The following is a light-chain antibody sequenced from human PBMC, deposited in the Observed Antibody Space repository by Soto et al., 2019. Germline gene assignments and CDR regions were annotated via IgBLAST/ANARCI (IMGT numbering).Light chain of an antibody. Sequence: DIQMSQSPSSLSASVGDRVTITCQASQDITNYLSWYQQKPGKAPKLLIYDASNLETGVPSRFRGSGSGTDFTFSISSLQPEDIETYYCQQYDDLPYTFGQGTKLEIK. CDR2: DAS. V-gene: IGKV1-33*01. J-gene: IGKJ2*01. CDR3: QQYDDLPYT. CDR1: QDITNY.